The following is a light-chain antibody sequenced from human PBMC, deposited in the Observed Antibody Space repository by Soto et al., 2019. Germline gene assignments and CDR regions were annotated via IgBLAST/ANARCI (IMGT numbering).Light chain of an antibody. Sequence: DIQMTQSPSSVSASVGDRVTITCRASQGIRSWLAWYQQRPGKAPKLLISAASSLQSAVPSRFSGSGSGTDFTLTISSLQPDDFETYYCQQSDTFPATFGGGTKVEIK. CDR1: QGIRSW. V-gene: IGKV1D-12*01. CDR2: AAS. J-gene: IGKJ4*01. CDR3: QQSDTFPAT.